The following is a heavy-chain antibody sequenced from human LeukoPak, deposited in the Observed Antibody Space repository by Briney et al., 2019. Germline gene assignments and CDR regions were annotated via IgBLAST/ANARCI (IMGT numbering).Heavy chain of an antibody. CDR3: TTSYGSGSYYKAY. J-gene: IGHJ4*02. Sequence: GGSLRLSCAASGFIFSNAWMSWVRQAPGKGLEWVGRIKSKIDGGTTDYAAPVKGRFTISRDDSKNTLYLQMNSLKTEDTAVYYCTTSYGSGSYYKAYWGQGTLVTVSS. CDR1: GFIFSNAW. V-gene: IGHV3-15*01. CDR2: IKSKIDGGTT. D-gene: IGHD3-10*01.